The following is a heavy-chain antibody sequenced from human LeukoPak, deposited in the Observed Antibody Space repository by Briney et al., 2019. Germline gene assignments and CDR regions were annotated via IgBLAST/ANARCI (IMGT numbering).Heavy chain of an antibody. D-gene: IGHD6-19*01. CDR3: ATLSVASSDVDH. CDR1: GLSLSIYE. V-gene: IGHV3-48*03. CDR2: ISSTGDTT. J-gene: IGHJ5*02. Sequence: GGSLRLSCAVSGLSLSIYEMHWVRQAPGKGLEWVSTISSTGDTTHHADSVKGRFTISRDNAQNSLYLQMNNLRADDTAVYYCATLSVASSDVDHWGQGTLVTVSS.